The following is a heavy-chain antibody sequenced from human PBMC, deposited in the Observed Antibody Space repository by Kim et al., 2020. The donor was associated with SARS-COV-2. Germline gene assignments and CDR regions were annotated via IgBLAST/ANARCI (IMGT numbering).Heavy chain of an antibody. CDR1: GFTFSAYD. D-gene: IGHD3-16*01. Sequence: GGSLRLSCATSGFTFSAYDMNWVRQAPGKGLEWLSFITQSSTTIYYADSVEGRFTISRDNAKNSLFLQMNSLRDEDTALYYCVRERMGGAFDMWGQGTMVTVSS. V-gene: IGHV3-48*02. CDR2: ITQSSTTI. CDR3: VRERMGGAFDM. J-gene: IGHJ3*02.